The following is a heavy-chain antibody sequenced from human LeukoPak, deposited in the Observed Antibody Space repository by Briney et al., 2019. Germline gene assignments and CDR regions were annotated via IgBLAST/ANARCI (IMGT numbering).Heavy chain of an antibody. Sequence: GGSLRLSCAASGFTFSSYGMHWVRQAPGKGLEWVAVISYDGSNKYYADSVKGRFTISRDNSKNTLYLQMNSLRAEDTAVYYCAKDHDILTGSLFDYWGQGTLVTVSS. V-gene: IGHV3-30*18. CDR1: GFTFSSYG. CDR2: ISYDGSNK. CDR3: AKDHDILTGSLFDY. D-gene: IGHD3-9*01. J-gene: IGHJ4*02.